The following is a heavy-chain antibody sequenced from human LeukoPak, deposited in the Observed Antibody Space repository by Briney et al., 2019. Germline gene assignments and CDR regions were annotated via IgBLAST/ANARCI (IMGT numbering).Heavy chain of an antibody. V-gene: IGHV4-34*01. CDR3: ARETGYCSGGSCYSSRFDP. CDR2: INYSGST. CDR1: GGSFSGYY. J-gene: IGHJ5*02. D-gene: IGHD2-15*01. Sequence: SVTLSLTCAVYGGSFSGYYWSWIRQPPGKGLEWIGEINYSGSTNYNPSLKSRVTISVDTSKNQFSLKLSSVTAADTAVYYCARETGYCSGGSCYSSRFDPWGQGTLVTV.